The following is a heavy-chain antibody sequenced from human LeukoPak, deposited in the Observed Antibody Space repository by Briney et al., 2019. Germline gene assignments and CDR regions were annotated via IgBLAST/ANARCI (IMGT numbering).Heavy chain of an antibody. V-gene: IGHV4-39*01. CDR2: IYYSGST. CDR1: VGSINSSSYY. J-gene: IGHJ4*02. Sequence: TSETLSLTCTVSVGSINSSSYYWGWIRQPPGKGLEWIGNIYYSGSTYYNPSLKSRVAISADTSKNQFSLKLSSVTAADTAVYYCARQWTHWGQGTLVTVSS. D-gene: IGHD3/OR15-3a*01. CDR3: ARQWTH.